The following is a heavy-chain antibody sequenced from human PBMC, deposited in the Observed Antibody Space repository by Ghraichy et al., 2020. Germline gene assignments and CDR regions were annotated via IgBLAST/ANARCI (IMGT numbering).Heavy chain of an antibody. CDR1: GFTFSSYA. CDR3: AKESDYDGSGYYKAAFDY. J-gene: IGHJ4*02. V-gene: IGHV3-23*01. CDR2: ISGSGGST. D-gene: IGHD3-22*01. Sequence: GESLNISCAASGFTFSSYAMSWVRQAPGKGLEWVSSISGSGGSTLYADSVKGRFTISRDNSKNTLYLQMNSLRAEDTAVYYCAKESDYDGSGYYKAAFDYWGQGTLVTVSS.